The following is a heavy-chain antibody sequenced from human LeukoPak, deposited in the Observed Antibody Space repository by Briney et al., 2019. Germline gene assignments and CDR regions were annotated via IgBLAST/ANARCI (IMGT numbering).Heavy chain of an antibody. V-gene: IGHV1-69*01. Sequence: ASVKVSCKASGGTFSSYAISWVRQAPGQGLEWMGGIIPIFGTANYAQKFQGRVTITADESTSTAYMELSSLRSEDTAVYYCATSTLGSITGTTWWDYWGQGTLVTVSS. CDR3: ATSTLGSITGTTWWDY. J-gene: IGHJ4*02. CDR1: GGTFSSYA. D-gene: IGHD1-7*01. CDR2: IIPIFGTA.